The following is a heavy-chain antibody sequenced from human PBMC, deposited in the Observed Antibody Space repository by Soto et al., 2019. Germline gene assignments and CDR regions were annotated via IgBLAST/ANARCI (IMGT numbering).Heavy chain of an antibody. Sequence: PGGSLRLSCAASGFTFSSYGMHWVRQAPGKGLEWVAVISYDGSNKYYADSVKGRFTISRDNSKNTLYLQMNSLRAEDTAVYYCAPWFGAFDYWDQGTLVTVSS. CDR2: ISYDGSNK. CDR1: GFTFSSYG. D-gene: IGHD3-10*01. CDR3: APWFGAFDY. J-gene: IGHJ4*02. V-gene: IGHV3-30*03.